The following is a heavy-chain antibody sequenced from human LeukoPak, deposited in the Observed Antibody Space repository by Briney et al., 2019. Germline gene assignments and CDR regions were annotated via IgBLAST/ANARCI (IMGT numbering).Heavy chain of an antibody. CDR2: INHSGST. CDR1: GGSFSGYY. D-gene: IGHD2-2*01. V-gene: IGHV4-34*01. J-gene: IGHJ2*01. CDR3: ARASSYLLGYFDL. Sequence: SETLSLTCAVYGGSFSGYYWSWIRQPPGKGLEWIGEINHSGSTNYNPSLKSRVTISVDTSKNQFSLKLSSVTAADTAVYYCARASSYLLGYFDLWGRGTLVTVSS.